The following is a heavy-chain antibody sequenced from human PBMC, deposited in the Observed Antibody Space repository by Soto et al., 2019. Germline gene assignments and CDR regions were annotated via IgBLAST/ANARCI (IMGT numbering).Heavy chain of an antibody. CDR2: IAVDSGKT. Sequence: SVKVSCKASGFPFKSSTVQWVRQARGQGLEWIGWIAVDSGKTKYAHLIQDRVAITRDLSTSTAYMELSSLRSEDTAVYYCAARHCGGDSCYSHEEAFEGWGQGTVVTVSS. D-gene: IGHD2-15*01. CDR3: AARHCGGDSCYSHEEAFEG. CDR1: GFPFKSST. J-gene: IGHJ3*01. V-gene: IGHV1-58*01.